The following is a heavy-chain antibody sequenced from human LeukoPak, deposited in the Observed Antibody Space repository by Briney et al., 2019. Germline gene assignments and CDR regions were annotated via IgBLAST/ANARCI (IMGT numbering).Heavy chain of an antibody. V-gene: IGHV1-46*01. Sequence: ASVKVSCKASGYTFTSNYMHWVRQAPGQGLEWMGVIAPSSGTTSYAQKFQGRVTMTRDTSTSTLYMELSSLTSEDTAVYYCARASGSSAVPFDYWGQGTLVSVSS. J-gene: IGHJ4*02. D-gene: IGHD3-10*01. CDR2: IAPSSGTT. CDR3: ARASGSSAVPFDY. CDR1: GYTFTSNY.